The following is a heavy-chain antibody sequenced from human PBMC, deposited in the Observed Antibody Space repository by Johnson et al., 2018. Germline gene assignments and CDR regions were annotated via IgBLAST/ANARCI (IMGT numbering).Heavy chain of an antibody. CDR2: IKGNGVET. Sequence: VQLVESGGGLVQRGGSLTLSCTASGFTFTYYALTWVRQAPGKGLEWVSTIKGNGVETYYADSVKGRFTISRVNSKNTLYLQINTLRPEDTAVYYCAKDLPDPGFQPFDSWGQGTLVTVSS. D-gene: IGHD2/OR15-2a*01. CDR3: AKDLPDPGFQPFDS. V-gene: IGHV3-23*04. J-gene: IGHJ4*02. CDR1: GFTFTYYA.